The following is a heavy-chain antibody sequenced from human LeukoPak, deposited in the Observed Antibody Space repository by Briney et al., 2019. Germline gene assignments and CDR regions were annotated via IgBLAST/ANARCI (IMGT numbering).Heavy chain of an antibody. CDR3: ARDSGTTGEVKFDP. J-gene: IGHJ5*02. Sequence: PSETLSFTCTVSGGSISSYYWSWIRQPPGKGLEWIGYIYYSGSTHYNPSLKSRVTMSVDTSKNQFSLKLSSVTAADTAVYYCARDSGTTGEVKFDPWGQGTLVTVSS. D-gene: IGHD3-10*01. CDR2: IYYSGST. CDR1: GGSISSYY. V-gene: IGHV4-59*12.